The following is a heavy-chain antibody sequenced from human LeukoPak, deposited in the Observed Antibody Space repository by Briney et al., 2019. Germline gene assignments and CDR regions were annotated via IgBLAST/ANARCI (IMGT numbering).Heavy chain of an antibody. Sequence: GGSLRLSRAASDFTFSSYVVSWVRPPPGKGREWVSAITGSADGTYYQDSVKGRFPITRDNSINPLYLEMNSLNPRDRAIYYCAKEGSGWYFDYWGQGTLVGDSS. CDR1: DFTFSSYV. CDR2: ITGSADGT. D-gene: IGHD6-19*01. CDR3: AKEGSGWYFDY. V-gene: IGHV3-23*01. J-gene: IGHJ4*02.